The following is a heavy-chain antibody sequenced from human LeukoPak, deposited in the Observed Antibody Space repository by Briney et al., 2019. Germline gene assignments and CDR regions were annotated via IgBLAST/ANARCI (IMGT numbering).Heavy chain of an antibody. CDR1: GYSISSGYY. CDR2: IYHSGST. D-gene: IGHD6-19*01. V-gene: IGHV4-38-2*02. CDR3: ARMRTGIAVAASNYYYYMDV. J-gene: IGHJ6*03. Sequence: SETLSLTCTVSGYSISSGYYWGWIRQPPGKGLEWIGSIYHSGSTYYNPSLKSQVTISVDASKNQFSLKLSSVTAADTAVYYCARMRTGIAVAASNYYYYMDVWGKGTTVTISS.